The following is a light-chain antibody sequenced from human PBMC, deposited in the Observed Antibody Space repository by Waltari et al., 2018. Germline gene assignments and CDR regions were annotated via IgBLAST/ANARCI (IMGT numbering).Light chain of an antibody. Sequence: AIQMTQSPSSLSASVGDRVTITCRASQGLRYDLGWYQQKPGKAPKLLIYAASSLQSGVPSRFSGGGAGTEFTLTISNLQPEDFATYYCLQDYNYPWTFGQGTKVEIK. CDR3: LQDYNYPWT. CDR2: AAS. J-gene: IGKJ1*01. CDR1: QGLRYD. V-gene: IGKV1-6*01.